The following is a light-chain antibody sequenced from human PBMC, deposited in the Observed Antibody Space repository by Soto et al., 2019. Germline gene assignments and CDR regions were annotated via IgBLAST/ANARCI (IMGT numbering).Light chain of an antibody. V-gene: IGLV1-44*01. CDR1: SSNIASNT. J-gene: IGLJ1*01. CDR3: ASWDLPLIPYL. CDR2: SNN. Sequence: QSVLTQPPSASGTPGQRVTISCSGSSSNIASNTVNWYQQLPGTAPKLLIYSNNQRPSGVPDRFSGSKSGTSASLAISGLQSEDESYYYCASWDLPLIPYLFGAGTKFT.